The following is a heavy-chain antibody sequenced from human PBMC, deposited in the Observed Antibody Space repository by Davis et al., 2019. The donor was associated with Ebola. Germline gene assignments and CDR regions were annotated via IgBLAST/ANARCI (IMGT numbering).Heavy chain of an antibody. CDR2: MCYSRNT. CDR1: GGSISSYC. Sequence: PSETLSLTCSASGGSISSYCWTWIRQPPGQGLEWIGNMCYSRNTEYNPSLKSRVTVAVDTSKNQFSLKMSSVTAADTAVYFCLGWHYGEPFDYWGQGTLVTVSS. V-gene: IGHV4-59*01. CDR3: LGWHYGEPFDY. D-gene: IGHD4-17*01. J-gene: IGHJ4*02.